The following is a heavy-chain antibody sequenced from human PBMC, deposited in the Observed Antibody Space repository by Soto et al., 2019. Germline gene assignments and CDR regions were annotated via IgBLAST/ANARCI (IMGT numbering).Heavy chain of an antibody. Sequence: GGSLRLSCEDSGFMFSMYWMHWVLQVPGKGPVWVSRINYYGGTTTYADSVKGRFTISRDNDKNTLYLQLDSLRVEDTAMYYCTRGPRPSSSGTGAYWGPGTQVTVSS. CDR2: INYYGGTT. D-gene: IGHD1-26*01. CDR1: GFMFSMYW. J-gene: IGHJ4*02. V-gene: IGHV3-74*01. CDR3: TRGPRPSSSGTGAY.